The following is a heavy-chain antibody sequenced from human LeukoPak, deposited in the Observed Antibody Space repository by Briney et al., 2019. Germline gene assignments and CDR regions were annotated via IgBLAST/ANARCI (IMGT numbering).Heavy chain of an antibody. J-gene: IGHJ3*02. D-gene: IGHD6-13*01. CDR2: INPNSGGT. CDR1: GYTFTGYY. Sequence: ASVKVSCKASGYTFTGYYMHWVRQAPGQGLEWMGWINPNSGGTNYAQKFQGRVTMTRDTSISTAYMELSRLRSDDTAVYYCARGASSSDAFDIWGQETMVTVSS. CDR3: ARGASSSDAFDI. V-gene: IGHV1-2*02.